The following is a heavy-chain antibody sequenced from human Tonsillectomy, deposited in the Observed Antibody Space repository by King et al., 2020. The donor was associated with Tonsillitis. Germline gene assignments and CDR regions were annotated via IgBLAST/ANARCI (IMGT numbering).Heavy chain of an antibody. J-gene: IGHJ4*02. CDR2: IRSKANTYAT. D-gene: IGHD3-22*01. V-gene: IGHV3-73*02. CDR3: ASQPYYYDSSGLYYFDY. Sequence: VQLVESGGGLVQPGGSLKLSCAASGFTFSGSAIHWVRQASGKGLEWVGRIRSKANTYATAYAASVKGRFTISRDDSKNTAYLQMNSLKAEDTAVYYCASQPYYYDSSGLYYFDYWGQGTLVTVSS. CDR1: GFTFSGSA.